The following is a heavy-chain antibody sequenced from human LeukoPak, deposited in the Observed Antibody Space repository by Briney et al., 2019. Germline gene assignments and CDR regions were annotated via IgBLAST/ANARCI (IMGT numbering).Heavy chain of an antibody. CDR1: GGSISSGSYY. CDR3: ARAYCSSTSCPFDY. J-gene: IGHJ4*02. Sequence: SETLSLTCTVSGGSISSGSYYWSWIRQPAGKGLEWIGRIYTSGSTNYNPFLKSRVTISVDTSKSQFTLKLSSVTAADTAVYYCARAYCSSTSCPFDYWGQGTLVTVSS. V-gene: IGHV4-61*02. D-gene: IGHD2-2*01. CDR2: IYTSGST.